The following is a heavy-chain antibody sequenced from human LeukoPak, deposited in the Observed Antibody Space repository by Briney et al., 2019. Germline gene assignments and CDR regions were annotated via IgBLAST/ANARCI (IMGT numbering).Heavy chain of an antibody. D-gene: IGHD2/OR15-2a*01. CDR1: GFTVSSNY. J-gene: IGHJ4*02. Sequence: GGSLRLSCAASGFTVSSNYMSWVRQAPGKGLEWVSVIYSGGSTYYADSVKGRFTISRDNSKNTLYLQMNSLRAEDTAVYYCARYEASMYYFDYWGQGTLVTVFS. V-gene: IGHV3-53*01. CDR2: IYSGGST. CDR3: ARYEASMYYFDY.